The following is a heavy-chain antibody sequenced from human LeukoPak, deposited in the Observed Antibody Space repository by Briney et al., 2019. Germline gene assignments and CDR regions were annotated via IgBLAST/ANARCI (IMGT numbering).Heavy chain of an antibody. J-gene: IGHJ4*02. CDR2: IVPLFGTS. CDR3: VRGPDAATGTY. D-gene: IGHD1-1*01. CDR1: GGTFINFT. V-gene: IGHV1-69*08. Sequence: SVKVSCKAPGGTFINFTFSWVRQAPGQGLEWVGRIVPLFGTSYYSEEFQGKVTITADKSTSTVYLEFISLTSGDTAVYYCVRGPDAATGTYWGQGTLVSVPS.